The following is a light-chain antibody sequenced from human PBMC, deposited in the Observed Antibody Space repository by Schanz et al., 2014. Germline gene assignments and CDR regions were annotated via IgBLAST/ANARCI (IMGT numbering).Light chain of an antibody. Sequence: EIVMTQSPATLSVSPGERATLSCRASQSVSSNLAWYQQKPGQAPRLLIHDASTRATGIPGRFSGSGSGTDFTLTISRLEPEDFAVYYCQQYDSSPLTFGQGTRLEIK. J-gene: IGKJ5*01. CDR2: DAS. CDR1: QSVSSN. V-gene: IGKV3D-15*02. CDR3: QQYDSSPLT.